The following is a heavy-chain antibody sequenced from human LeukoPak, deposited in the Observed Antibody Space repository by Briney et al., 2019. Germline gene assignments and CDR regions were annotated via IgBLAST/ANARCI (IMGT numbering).Heavy chain of an antibody. CDR3: ARVMGIVLVPAAMLGDAFDL. CDR2: IYYSGII. Sequence: SETLSLTCTVSGGSISSYYWSWIRQPPGKGLEWIGYIYYSGIINYNPSLKSRVTISVDTSKNQFSLRLSSVTAADTAVYYCARVMGIVLVPAAMLGDAFDLWGQGTMVTVSS. D-gene: IGHD2-2*01. V-gene: IGHV4-59*01. J-gene: IGHJ3*01. CDR1: GGSISSYY.